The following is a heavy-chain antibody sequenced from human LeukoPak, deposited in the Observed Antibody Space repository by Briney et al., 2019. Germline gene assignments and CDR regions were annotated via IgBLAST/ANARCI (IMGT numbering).Heavy chain of an antibody. CDR1: GFTFSSYE. CDR2: ISSGGSSK. V-gene: IGHV3-48*03. J-gene: IGHJ6*04. Sequence: PGGSLRLSCAASGFTFSSYEMNWVRQAPGKGLEWVSYISSGGSSKYFADSVKGRFTISRDNAKHSLYLQMNSLRAEDTAVYYCAELGITMIGGVWGKGTTVTISS. D-gene: IGHD3-10*02. CDR3: AELGITMIGGV.